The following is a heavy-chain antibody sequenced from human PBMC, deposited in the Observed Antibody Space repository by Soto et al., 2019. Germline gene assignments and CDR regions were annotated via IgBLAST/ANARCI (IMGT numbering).Heavy chain of an antibody. CDR3: ARGLYYYWSGSNMDY. J-gene: IGHJ4*02. CDR1: GFTFSSYD. CDR2: IGTAGDT. Sequence: EVQLVESGGGLVQPGGSLRLSCAASGFTFSSYDMHWVRQATGKGLEWVSAIGTAGDTYYPGSVKGRFTISRENAKNSLYLQMNSLRAGDTEVYYCARGLYYYWSGSNMDYWGQGTLVTVSS. V-gene: IGHV3-13*04. D-gene: IGHD3-10*01.